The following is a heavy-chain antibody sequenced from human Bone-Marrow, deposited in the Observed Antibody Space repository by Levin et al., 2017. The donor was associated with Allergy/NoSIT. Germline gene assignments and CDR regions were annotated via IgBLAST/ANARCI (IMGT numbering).Heavy chain of an antibody. Sequence: LSLTCAASGFTFSSYAMHWVRQAPGKGLEWVAVISYDGSNKYYADSVKGRFTISRDNSKNTLYLQMNSLRAEDTAVYYCASVTHSSGGNDYWGQGTLVTVSS. J-gene: IGHJ4*02. D-gene: IGHD6-19*01. V-gene: IGHV3-30*04. CDR1: GFTFSSYA. CDR2: ISYDGSNK. CDR3: ASVTHSSGGNDY.